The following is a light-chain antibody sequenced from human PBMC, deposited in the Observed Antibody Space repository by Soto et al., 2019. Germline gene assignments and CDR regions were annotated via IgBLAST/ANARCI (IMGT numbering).Light chain of an antibody. J-gene: IGLJ1*01. V-gene: IGLV1-44*01. CDR1: SSNIGSNT. CDR3: AAWNDSLNGYV. Sequence: SMLTQPPSASGPPGQRVTISCSGSSSNIGSNTVNWYQQLPVTAPQLLINSNNQRPLGALDRFSGSMSGTLGSLVIRGRQSEDVADYYCAAWNDSLNGYVFGTGTKVTVL. CDR2: SNN.